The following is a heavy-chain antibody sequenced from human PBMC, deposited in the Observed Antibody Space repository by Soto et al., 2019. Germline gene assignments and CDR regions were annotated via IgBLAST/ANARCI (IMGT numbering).Heavy chain of an antibody. Sequence: GESLKISCKGSGYTFTNYWIGWVRQMPGKGPEWMGIIYPGDSDTKYNPSFQGQVTISADKSITTTYLQWSSLRASDTAIYYCAASIFYYGMDVWGQGTTVTVSS. CDR1: GYTFTNYW. CDR2: IYPGDSDT. V-gene: IGHV5-51*01. J-gene: IGHJ6*02. CDR3: AASIFYYGMDV.